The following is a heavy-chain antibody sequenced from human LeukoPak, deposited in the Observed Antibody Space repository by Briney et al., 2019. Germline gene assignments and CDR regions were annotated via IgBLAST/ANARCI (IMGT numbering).Heavy chain of an antibody. CDR1: GFTFSSYW. D-gene: IGHD3-22*01. CDR2: IKQDGSEK. J-gene: IGHJ6*03. V-gene: IGHV3-7*01. CDR3: ASRTDDSSGYYYYYYYMDV. Sequence: GGSLRLSCAASGFTFSSYWMSWVRQAPGKGLEWVANIKQDGSEKYYVDSVKGRFTISRDNAKNSLYLQMNSLRAEDTAVYYCASRTDDSSGYYYYYYYMDVWGKGPRSPSP.